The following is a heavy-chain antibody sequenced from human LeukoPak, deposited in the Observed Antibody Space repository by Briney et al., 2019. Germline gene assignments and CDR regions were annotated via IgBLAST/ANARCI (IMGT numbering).Heavy chain of an antibody. V-gene: IGHV3-49*04. D-gene: IGHD6-13*01. CDR3: TRDGIAAAGSFYYYYYYMDV. CDR1: GFTFGDYA. CDR2: IRSKAYGGTT. Sequence: PGRSLRLSCTASGFTFGDYAMSWVRQAPGKGLEWVGFIRSKAYGGTTEYAASVKGRFTISRDDSKSIAYLQMNSLKTEDTAVYYSTRDGIAAAGSFYYYYYYMDVWGKGTTVTVSS. J-gene: IGHJ6*03.